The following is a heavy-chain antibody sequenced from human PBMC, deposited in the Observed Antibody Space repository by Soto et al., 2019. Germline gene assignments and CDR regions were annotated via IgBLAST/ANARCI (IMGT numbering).Heavy chain of an antibody. J-gene: IGHJ4*02. CDR1: GYTFTPYP. Sequence: ASVKVSCKASGYTFTPYPIHWVRQAPGQRVEWMGWINAGNGKTKYSQKFEGRVTITRDTSANTVYMEVTSLRYEDTAVFYCAREGSSGVFDHWGQEALVT. D-gene: IGHD3-22*01. CDR3: AREGSSGVFDH. V-gene: IGHV1-3*01. CDR2: INAGNGKT.